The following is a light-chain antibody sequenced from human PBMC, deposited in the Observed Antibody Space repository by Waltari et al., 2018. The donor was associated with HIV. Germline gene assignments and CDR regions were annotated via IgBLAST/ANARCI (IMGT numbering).Light chain of an antibody. CDR1: QTIGNS. V-gene: IGKV1-12*02. CDR3: QQFSSFPFT. CDR2: SSS. J-gene: IGKJ3*01. Sequence: DIQLTQSPSSLPASVGDRITITCRASQTIGNSLAWDQQKPGQAPKLLITSSSSLQSGVPSGFTAGGSGTDFTLTINSLQPEDFTTFYCQQFSSFPFTFGPGTKVDVK.